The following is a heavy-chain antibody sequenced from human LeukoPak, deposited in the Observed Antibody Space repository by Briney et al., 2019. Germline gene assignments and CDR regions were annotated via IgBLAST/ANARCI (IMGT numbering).Heavy chain of an antibody. CDR2: ISYDGSNK. CDR1: GFTFSSYA. J-gene: IGHJ2*01. Sequence: PGRSLRLSCAASGFTFSSYAMHWVRQAPGKGLEWVAVISYDGSNKYYADSVKGRFTISRDNAKNSLYLQLNSLRAEDTAVYYCTREDNWYFDLWGRGTLVTVSS. CDR3: TREDNWYFDL. V-gene: IGHV3-30-3*01.